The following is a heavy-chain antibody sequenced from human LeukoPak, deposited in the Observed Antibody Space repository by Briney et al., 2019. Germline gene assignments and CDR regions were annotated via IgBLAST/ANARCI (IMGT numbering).Heavy chain of an antibody. CDR2: ISAYNGNT. CDR1: GGTFSSYA. Sequence: ASVKVPCKASGGTFSSYAVSWVRQAPGQGLEWMGWISAYNGNTNYAQKLQGRVTMTTDTSTSTAYMELRSLRSDDTAVYYCARSPTTLRYFDWLIPFDYWGQGTLVTVSS. V-gene: IGHV1-18*01. D-gene: IGHD3-9*01. J-gene: IGHJ4*02. CDR3: ARSPTTLRYFDWLIPFDY.